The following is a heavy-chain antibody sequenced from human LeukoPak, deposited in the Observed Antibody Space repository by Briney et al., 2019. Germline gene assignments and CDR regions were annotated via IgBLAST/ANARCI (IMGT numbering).Heavy chain of an antibody. CDR3: ATVEKYGSGSYYRPYY. D-gene: IGHD3-10*01. V-gene: IGHV1-24*01. Sequence: GASVKVSCKVSGYTLTELSMHWVRQAPGKGLEWMGGFDPEDGETIYAQKFQGRVTMTEDTSTDTAYMELSSLRSEDTAVYYCATVEKYGSGSYYRPYYWGQGTLVTVSS. CDR2: FDPEDGET. J-gene: IGHJ4*02. CDR1: GYTLTELS.